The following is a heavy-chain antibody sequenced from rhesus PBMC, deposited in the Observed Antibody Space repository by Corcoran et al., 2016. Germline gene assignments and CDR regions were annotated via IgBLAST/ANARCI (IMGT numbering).Heavy chain of an antibody. CDR1: GYSISSGYD. CDR2: IYGSSGST. J-gene: IGHJ4*01. Sequence: QVQLQESGPGVVKPSETLSLTCAVSGYSISSGYDWSWIRQPPGKGLEWIGYIYGSSGSTNYNPSLKNRVTISKEPSKNQFSLKLSSVTAADTAVDYCARDGGSWKGYFDYWGQGVLVTVSS. CDR3: ARDGGSWKGYFDY. V-gene: IGHV4-76*01. D-gene: IGHD6-25*01.